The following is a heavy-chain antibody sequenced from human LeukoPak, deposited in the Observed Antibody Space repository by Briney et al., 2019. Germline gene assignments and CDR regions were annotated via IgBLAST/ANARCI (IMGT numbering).Heavy chain of an antibody. CDR3: ASQSHKTIVGADTREVGDY. D-gene: IGHD6-19*01. J-gene: IGHJ4*02. V-gene: IGHV1-69*02. CDR1: GGTLRRHT. CDR2: IIPMMGIA. Sequence: ASVKVSCKASGGTLRRHTITWVRQAPGQGLEWMGRIIPMMGIANYAQKLQGRVTITADTSTDTAYMDLISLRSEDTAVYYCASQSHKTIVGADTREVGDYWGQGTLVTVSS.